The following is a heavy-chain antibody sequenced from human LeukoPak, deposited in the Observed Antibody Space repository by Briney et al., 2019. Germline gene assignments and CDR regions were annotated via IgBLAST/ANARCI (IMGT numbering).Heavy chain of an antibody. Sequence: SVKVSCKASGGTFSSYAISWVRQAPGQGLEWMGGIIPIFGTANYAQKFQGRVTITADESTSTAYMELSSLRSEDTAAYYCARLRGYYDSSGYIDYWGQGTLVTVSS. V-gene: IGHV1-69*13. CDR3: ARLRGYYDSSGYIDY. D-gene: IGHD3-22*01. CDR2: IIPIFGTA. CDR1: GGTFSSYA. J-gene: IGHJ4*02.